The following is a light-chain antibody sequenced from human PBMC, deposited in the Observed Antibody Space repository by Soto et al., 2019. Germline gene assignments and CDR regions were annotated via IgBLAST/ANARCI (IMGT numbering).Light chain of an antibody. V-gene: IGKV4-1*01. CDR1: QTVLYTSNY. CDR3: QQYYTTPVT. J-gene: IGKJ1*01. Sequence: DIVMTQSPDSLAVSLGERATINCKSSQTVLYTSNYLAWYQQKPGQPPKLLIYWASTRESGVPDRFSGSGSGTDFTLTISSLQAEDAAVYYCQQYYTTPVTFGQGTKVEIK. CDR2: WAS.